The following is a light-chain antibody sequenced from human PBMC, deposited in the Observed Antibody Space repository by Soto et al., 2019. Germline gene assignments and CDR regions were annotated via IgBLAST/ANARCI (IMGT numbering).Light chain of an antibody. J-gene: IGKJ5*01. CDR2: DAS. CDR3: QQYENLPT. Sequence: HMTQSPSSLSASVGDRVTITCQASQNINNYVNWYQQKPGRAPKLLIYDASNLEAGVPSRFRGSGSGTDFTFTISRLQPEDIATYYCQQYENLPTFGQGTRLEIK. V-gene: IGKV1-33*01. CDR1: QNINNY.